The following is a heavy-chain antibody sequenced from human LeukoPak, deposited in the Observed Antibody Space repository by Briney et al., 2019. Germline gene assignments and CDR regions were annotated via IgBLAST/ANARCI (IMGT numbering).Heavy chain of an antibody. CDR1: GFTFSSYD. J-gene: IGHJ6*03. CDR2: ISNSGNTI. CDR3: ARVDYRGGGYFMDV. V-gene: IGHV3-48*03. D-gene: IGHD4-11*01. Sequence: GGSLRLSCAASGFTFSSYDMTWVRQAPGKGLEWVSYISNSGNTIYYADSVNGRFTISRDDPKNSLYLQMNSLRAEDTAVYYCARVDYRGGGYFMDVWGRGTPVTVSS.